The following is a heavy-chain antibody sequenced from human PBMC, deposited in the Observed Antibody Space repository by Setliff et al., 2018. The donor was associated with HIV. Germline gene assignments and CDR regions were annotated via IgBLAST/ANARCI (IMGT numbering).Heavy chain of an antibody. V-gene: IGHV1-18*01. CDR2: MSTDNGNT. Sequence: VKVSCKASGYSFSSYGLGGVRLAPGQGLEWMGWMSTDNGNTNYAQKVQGRVTMTTDTGTRTAYMELRSLRSDDTAMYYCARMRGGHNIREGAFDIWGQGTLVTVSS. D-gene: IGHD1-20*01. CDR3: ARMRGGHNIREGAFDI. CDR1: GYSFSSYG. J-gene: IGHJ4*02.